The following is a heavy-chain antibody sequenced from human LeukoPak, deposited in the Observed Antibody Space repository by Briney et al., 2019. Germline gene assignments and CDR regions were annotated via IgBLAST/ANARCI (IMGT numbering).Heavy chain of an antibody. V-gene: IGHV4-61*08. CDR2: IYYSGST. D-gene: IGHD2-15*01. J-gene: IGHJ4*02. CDR1: GGSISSGDYC. Sequence: SETLSLTCTVSGGSISSGDYCWSWIRQPPGKGLEWIGYIYYSGSTNYNPSLKSRVTISVDTSKNQFSLKLSSVTAADTAVHYCAAGCSGGSCYAFDYWGQGTLVTVSS. CDR3: AAGCSGGSCYAFDY.